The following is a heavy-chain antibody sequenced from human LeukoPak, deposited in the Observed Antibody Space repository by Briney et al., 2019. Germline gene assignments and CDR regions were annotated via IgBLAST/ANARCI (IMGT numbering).Heavy chain of an antibody. J-gene: IGHJ5*02. Sequence: GGSLRLSCAASGFTFSSYAMNWVRQAPGKGLEWVAVISYDGSNKYYADSVKGRFTISRDNSKNTLYLQMNSLRAEDTAVYYCARDNSRSSWYLNWFDPWGQGTLVAVSS. CDR1: GFTFSSYA. CDR3: ARDNSRSSWYLNWFDP. CDR2: ISYDGSNK. D-gene: IGHD6-13*01. V-gene: IGHV3-30*04.